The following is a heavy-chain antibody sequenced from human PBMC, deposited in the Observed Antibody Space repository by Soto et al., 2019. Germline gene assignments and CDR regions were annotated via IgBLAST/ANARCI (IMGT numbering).Heavy chain of an antibody. CDR1: GGSISSYY. CDR3: ARHVVPAANYFAY. CDR2: IYYSGST. V-gene: IGHV4-59*08. J-gene: IGHJ4*02. D-gene: IGHD2-2*01. Sequence: QVQLQESGPGLVKPSETLSLTCTVSGGSISSYYWSWIRQPPGKGLEWIGYIYYSGSTNYNPSLKSRATXSXDXXKNQFSLQLSSVTVADTAVYYCARHVVPAANYFAYWGQGTLVTVSS.